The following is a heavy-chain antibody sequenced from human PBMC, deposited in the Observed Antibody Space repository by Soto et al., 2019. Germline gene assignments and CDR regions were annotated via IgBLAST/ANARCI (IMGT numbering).Heavy chain of an antibody. CDR3: AGGGGVAAAGTEPSLYYMDV. D-gene: IGHD6-13*01. Sequence: PSETLSLTCTVSGGSISSSSYYWGWIRQPPGKGLEWIGSIYYSGSTYYNPSLKSRVTISVDTSKNQFSLKLSSVTAADTAVYYCAGGGGVAAAGTEPSLYYMDVWGKGTTVTVSS. J-gene: IGHJ6*03. CDR1: GGSISSSSYY. V-gene: IGHV4-39*07. CDR2: IYYSGST.